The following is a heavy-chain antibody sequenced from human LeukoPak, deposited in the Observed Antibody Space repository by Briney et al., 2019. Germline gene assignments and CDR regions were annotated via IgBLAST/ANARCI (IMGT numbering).Heavy chain of an antibody. CDR2: IKQDGSEK. Sequence: GGSLRLSCAASGFTFSSYWMSWVRQAPGKGLEWVANIKQDGSEKYYVDSVKGRFTISRDNAKNSLYLQMNSLRAEDTAVYYCARDGLPAAIRPFDIWGQGTMVTVSS. D-gene: IGHD2-2*01. CDR1: GFTFSSYW. V-gene: IGHV3-7*01. CDR3: ARDGLPAAIRPFDI. J-gene: IGHJ3*02.